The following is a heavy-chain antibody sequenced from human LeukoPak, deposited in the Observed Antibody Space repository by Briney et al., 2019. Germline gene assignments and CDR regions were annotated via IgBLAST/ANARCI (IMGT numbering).Heavy chain of an antibody. CDR1: RGSISNFY. V-gene: IGHV4-4*07. J-gene: IGHJ4*02. CDR3: ARVADYYESSGYYDY. D-gene: IGHD3-22*01. Sequence: SETLSLTCTVSRGSISNFYWSWVRQPAGKGLEWVGHVFTSGTTNYNPSLKSRVTISVDTSKNQFSLKLSSVTAADTAVYYCARVADYYESSGYYDYWGQGTLVTVSS. CDR2: VFTSGTT.